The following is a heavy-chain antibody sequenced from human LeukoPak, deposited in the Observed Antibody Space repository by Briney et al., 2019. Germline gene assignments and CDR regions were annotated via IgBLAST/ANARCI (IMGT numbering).Heavy chain of an antibody. Sequence: PSETLSLTCTVSGGSISSYYWSWIRQPPGKGLEWIGYIYYSGSTNYNPSLKSRVTISVDTSKNQFSLRLRSVTAADTAAYYCARVSLKQWLHYFDYWGQGTLVTVSS. J-gene: IGHJ4*02. CDR2: IYYSGST. V-gene: IGHV4-59*12. D-gene: IGHD6-19*01. CDR3: ARVSLKQWLHYFDY. CDR1: GGSISSYY.